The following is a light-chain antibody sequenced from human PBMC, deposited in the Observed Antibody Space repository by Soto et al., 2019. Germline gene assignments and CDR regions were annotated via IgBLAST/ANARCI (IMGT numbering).Light chain of an antibody. CDR3: GSWDSRLSAYA. CDR1: SSNIGGNS. Sequence: QSVLTQPPSVSAAPGQKVTISCPRSSSNIGGNSVFWYQQLPGTAPKLLIYDDNKRPSGIPDRFSGSKAGKSATLAITGFQTGEEAHYYCGSWDSRLSAYAFGTGTKVTGL. V-gene: IGLV1-51*01. J-gene: IGLJ1*01. CDR2: DDN.